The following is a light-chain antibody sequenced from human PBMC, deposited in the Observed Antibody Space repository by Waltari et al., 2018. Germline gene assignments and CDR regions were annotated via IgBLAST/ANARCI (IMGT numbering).Light chain of an antibody. CDR3: QHHSNWPSLT. CDR2: DAS. Sequence: EIVLTQSPATLSLSPGERATISCRASQSVSSSLAWYQQKGGQAPRLLIYDASNRAAGIPARFSGSGSGTDFTLTISSLEPEDFTVYYCQHHSNWPSLTFGGGTKVEI. CDR1: QSVSSS. J-gene: IGKJ4*01. V-gene: IGKV3-11*01.